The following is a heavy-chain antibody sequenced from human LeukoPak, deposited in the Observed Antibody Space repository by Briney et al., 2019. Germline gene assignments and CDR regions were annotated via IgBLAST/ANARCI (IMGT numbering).Heavy chain of an antibody. V-gene: IGHV4-59*01. J-gene: IGHJ4*02. Sequence: SSETLSLTCTVSGGSISSYYWSWIRQPPGKGLEWIGYIYYSGSTNYNPSLKSRVTISVDTSKNQFSLKLSSVTAADTAVYYCATHDCSSTSCYTGFDYWGQGTLVTVSS. CDR1: GGSISSYY. CDR2: IYYSGST. D-gene: IGHD2-2*02. CDR3: ATHDCSSTSCYTGFDY.